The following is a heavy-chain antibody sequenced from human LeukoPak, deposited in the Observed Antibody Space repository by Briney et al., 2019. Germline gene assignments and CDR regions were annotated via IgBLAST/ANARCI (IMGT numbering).Heavy chain of an antibody. CDR2: INSDGSST. D-gene: IGHD3-22*01. Sequence: GGSLRLSCAASGFTFSSYWMHWVRQAPGKGLVWVSHINSDGSSTSYADSVKGRFTISRDNAKNTLYLQMNSLRAEDTAVYYCANGLYDSSGSPNDYYYMDVWGKGTTVTVSS. CDR3: ANGLYDSSGSPNDYYYMDV. V-gene: IGHV3-74*01. CDR1: GFTFSSYW. J-gene: IGHJ6*03.